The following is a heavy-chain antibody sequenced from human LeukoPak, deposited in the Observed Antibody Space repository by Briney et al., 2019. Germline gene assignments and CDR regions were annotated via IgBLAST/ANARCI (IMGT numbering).Heavy chain of an antibody. J-gene: IGHJ3*02. V-gene: IGHV3-74*01. D-gene: IGHD2-15*01. CDR2: INSDGSST. CDR1: GFTFSRYW. CDR3: ARLYCRGGSCYSGDAFDI. Sequence: PGGSLRLSCAASGFTFSRYWMHWVRQAPGKGLVWVSTINSDGSSTSYADSVKGRFTISRDNAKNTLYLQMNSLRAEDMAVYYCARLYCRGGSCYSGDAFDIWGQGTMVTVYS.